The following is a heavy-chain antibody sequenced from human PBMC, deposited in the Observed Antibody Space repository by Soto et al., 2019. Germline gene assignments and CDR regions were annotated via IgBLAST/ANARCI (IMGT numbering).Heavy chain of an antibody. J-gene: IGHJ2*01. D-gene: IGHD6-6*01. CDR2: VDYGDDT. Sequence: QLQLQESGPGLVKPSETLSLSCTVSGGSVSRSSFFWGWIRQPPGKGLEWIGSVDYGDDTFFNTSLMSRFTMSVDTSKPQFSLHLMSVTAADTAVYYCGMRAAAPPPTWYFDLWGRGTLVTVSS. CDR3: GMRAAAPPPTWYFDL. V-gene: IGHV4-39*01. CDR1: GGSVSRSSFF.